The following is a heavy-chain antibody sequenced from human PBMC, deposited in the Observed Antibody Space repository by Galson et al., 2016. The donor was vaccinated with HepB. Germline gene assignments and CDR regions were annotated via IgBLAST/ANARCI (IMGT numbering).Heavy chain of an antibody. CDR2: ITSSSSHV. J-gene: IGHJ4*02. Sequence: SLRLSCAASGFTFSSYSMNWVRQVPGKGLEWVSSITSSSSHVYYADSVKGRFTMSRDNAENSLYLQMNSLRAEDTAIYYCARGSTVTLAFGYWGQGTLVTVSS. V-gene: IGHV3-21*01. CDR1: GFTFSSYS. D-gene: IGHD4-17*01. CDR3: ARGSTVTLAFGY.